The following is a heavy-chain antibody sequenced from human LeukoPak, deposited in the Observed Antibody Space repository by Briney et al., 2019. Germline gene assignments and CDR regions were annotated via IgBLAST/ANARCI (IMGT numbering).Heavy chain of an antibody. Sequence: SETLSLTCTVSGGSVSSGNYYWSWIRQPPGKGLEWLGYIYYSGSTNYNPSLKSRVTMSVDTSKDQFSLRLTSVTAADTAVYYCARRSGYSPNWFDPWGQGTLVTVSS. V-gene: IGHV4-61*01. CDR3: ARRSGYSPNWFDP. D-gene: IGHD3-3*01. J-gene: IGHJ5*02. CDR2: IYYSGST. CDR1: GGSVSSGNYY.